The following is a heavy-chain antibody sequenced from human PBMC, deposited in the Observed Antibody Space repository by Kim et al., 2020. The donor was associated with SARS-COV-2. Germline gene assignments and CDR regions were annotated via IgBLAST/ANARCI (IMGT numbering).Heavy chain of an antibody. CDR2: ISGSGGST. Sequence: GGSLRLSCAASGFTFSSYAMSWVRQAPGKGLEWVSAISGSGGSTYYADSVKGRFTISRDNSKNTLYLQMNSLRAEDTAVYYCAKSRIGSRIAAAGRAFDIWGQGTMVTVSS. CDR3: AKSRIGSRIAAAGRAFDI. V-gene: IGHV3-23*01. D-gene: IGHD6-13*01. CDR1: GFTFSSYA. J-gene: IGHJ3*02.